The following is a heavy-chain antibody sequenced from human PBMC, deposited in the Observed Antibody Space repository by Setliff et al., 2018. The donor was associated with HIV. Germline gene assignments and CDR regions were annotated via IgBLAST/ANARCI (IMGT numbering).Heavy chain of an antibody. CDR3: ARVGDYDFWSGYHYYMDV. V-gene: IGHV3-74*01. J-gene: IGHJ6*03. D-gene: IGHD3-3*01. Sequence: GGSLRLSCAASGFTFSSYWMHWVRQAPGKGLVWVSRISGDGRSTNYADSVKGRFTISRDTAKNTLYLQMNRLRAEDTAVYYCARVGDYDFWSGYHYYMDVWGKGTTVTV. CDR1: GFTFSSYW. CDR2: ISGDGRST.